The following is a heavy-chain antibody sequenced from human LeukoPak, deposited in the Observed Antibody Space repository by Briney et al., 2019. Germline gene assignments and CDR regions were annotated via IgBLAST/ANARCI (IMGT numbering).Heavy chain of an antibody. CDR2: LNWNGDKT. V-gene: IGHV3-20*04. CDR1: GFLFDDAD. Sequence: PGGSLRLSCVASGFLFDDADLSWVRQVPGKGLEWVCGLNWNGDKTGYADSVKGRFIISRDNAKNSLYLQMNGLRAEDTALYYCTRDAFGGVIAPYLLNWGQGTLVTVSS. J-gene: IGHJ4*02. CDR3: TRDAFGGVIAPYLLN. D-gene: IGHD3-16*02.